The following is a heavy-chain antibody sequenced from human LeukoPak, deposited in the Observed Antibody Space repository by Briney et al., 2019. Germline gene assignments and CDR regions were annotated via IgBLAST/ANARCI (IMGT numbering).Heavy chain of an antibody. CDR1: GGSISSSSYY. CDR3: ARRGPIYYYYDSSGYYYRVHNYFDY. CDR2: IYYSGST. Sequence: PSETLSLTCTVSGGSISSSSYYWGWIRQPPGKGLEWIGSIYYSGSTYYNPSLKSRVTISVDTSKNQFSLKLSSVTAADTAVYYCARRGPIYYYYDSSGYYYRVHNYFDYWGQGTLVTVSS. J-gene: IGHJ4*02. D-gene: IGHD3-22*01. V-gene: IGHV4-39*07.